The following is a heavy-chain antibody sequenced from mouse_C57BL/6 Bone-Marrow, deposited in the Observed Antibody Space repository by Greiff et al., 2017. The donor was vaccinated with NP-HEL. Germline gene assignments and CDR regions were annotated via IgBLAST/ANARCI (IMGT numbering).Heavy chain of an antibody. CDR1: GFSLTSYG. CDR3: AIITTVVAKNYYAMDY. D-gene: IGHD1-1*01. CDR2: IWRGGST. J-gene: IGHJ4*01. V-gene: IGHV2-5*01. Sequence: VQLQQSGPGLVQPSQSLSITCTVSGFSLTSYGVHWVRQSPGKGLEWLGVIWRGGSTDYNAAFMSRLSITKENSKSQVFFKMNSLQADDTAIYYCAIITTVVAKNYYAMDYWGQGTSVTVSS.